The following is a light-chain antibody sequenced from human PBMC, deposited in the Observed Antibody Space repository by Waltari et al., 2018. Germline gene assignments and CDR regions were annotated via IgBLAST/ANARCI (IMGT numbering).Light chain of an antibody. Sequence: QSALTQPASVSGSPGQSITISCTRTSNDAGGYNYVSWYQQSPGKAPKCMVYYVNKRPAGVSNRFSGSKSGNTASLTISGLQAEDEADYYCSSYTSRTTLVFGGGTRLTVL. CDR3: SSYTSRTTLV. CDR1: SNDAGGYNY. CDR2: YVN. V-gene: IGLV2-14*01. J-gene: IGLJ2*01.